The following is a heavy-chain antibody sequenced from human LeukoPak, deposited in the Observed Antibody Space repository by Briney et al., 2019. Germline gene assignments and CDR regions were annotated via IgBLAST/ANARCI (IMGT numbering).Heavy chain of an antibody. J-gene: IGHJ4*02. CDR3: ASAGHDGIGYKVC. Sequence: SETLSLTCTVSGGSISSISNYWGWLRQPPGKGLEWIGSIYSRGTTYYNPSLRSRVTISIDTSKNQFSLRLSSVTAADTAVYYCASAGHDGIGYKVCWGQGTLVTVSS. CDR2: IYSRGTT. V-gene: IGHV4-39*07. D-gene: IGHD3-22*01. CDR1: GGSISSISNY.